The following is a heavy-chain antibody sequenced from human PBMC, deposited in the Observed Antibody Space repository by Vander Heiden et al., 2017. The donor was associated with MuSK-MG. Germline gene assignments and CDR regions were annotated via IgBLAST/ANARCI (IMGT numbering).Heavy chain of an antibody. Sequence: EVQLVESGGGLVQPGRSLRLSCAASGFTFDDYAMHWVRQAPGKGLEWGSGISGNSGSIGYADSVKGRFTISRDNAKNSLYLQMNSLRADDTALYYCAKDNAGIVGATTSAFDIWGQGTMVTVSS. CDR1: GFTFDDYA. D-gene: IGHD1-26*01. CDR2: ISGNSGSI. V-gene: IGHV3-9*01. J-gene: IGHJ3*02. CDR3: AKDNAGIVGATTSAFDI.